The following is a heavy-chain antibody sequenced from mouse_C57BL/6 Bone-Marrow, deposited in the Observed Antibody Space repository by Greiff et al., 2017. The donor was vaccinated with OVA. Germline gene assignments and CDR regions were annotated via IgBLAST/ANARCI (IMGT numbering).Heavy chain of an antibody. CDR2: IWTGGGT. J-gene: IGHJ4*01. Sequence: QVQLQQSGPGLVAPSQSLSITCTVSGFSLTSYAISWVRQPPGKGLEWLGVIWTGGGTNYNSALKSRLSISKDNSKSQVFLKMNRLQTDDTARYYCARCTTVVPYYAMDYWGQGTSVTVSS. D-gene: IGHD1-1*01. V-gene: IGHV2-9-1*01. CDR3: ARCTTVVPYYAMDY. CDR1: GFSLTSYA.